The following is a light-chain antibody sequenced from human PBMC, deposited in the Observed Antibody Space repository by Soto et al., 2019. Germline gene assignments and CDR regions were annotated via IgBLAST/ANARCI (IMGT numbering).Light chain of an antibody. Sequence: DIQMTQSPSSLSASVGDRVSITCRASQNISSYLNWYQQKPGKAPKFLIYAASSLQSGVPSRFSGSASGTDFTLTISSLQPEDFAAYYCQQSYTTPYTFGQGTKLELK. J-gene: IGKJ2*01. CDR3: QQSYTTPYT. CDR1: QNISSY. CDR2: AAS. V-gene: IGKV1-39*01.